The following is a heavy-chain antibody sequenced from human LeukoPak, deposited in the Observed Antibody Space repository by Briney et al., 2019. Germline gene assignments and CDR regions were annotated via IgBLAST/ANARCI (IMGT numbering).Heavy chain of an antibody. V-gene: IGHV4-34*01. CDR1: GGSFSGYY. D-gene: IGHD6-25*01. CDR3: ARSKYSSGRRGWFDP. CDR2: VNHSGST. Sequence: SSETLSLTCAVYGGSFSGYYWSWIRQPPGKGLEWIGEVNHSGSTNYNPSLKSRVTISVDTSKNQFSLKLSSVTAADTAVYYCARSKYSSGRRGWFDPWGQGTLVTVSS. J-gene: IGHJ5*02.